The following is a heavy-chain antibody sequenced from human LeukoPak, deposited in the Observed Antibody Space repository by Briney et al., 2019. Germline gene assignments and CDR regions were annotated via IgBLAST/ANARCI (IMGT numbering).Heavy chain of an antibody. CDR1: GFTFSSYA. Sequence: GGSLRLSCAASGFTFSSYAMSWVRQAPGKGLEWVSSISGTGGSTYYADSVKGRFTISRDNSKNTLYLQMNSLRAEDTAVYYCARDLDDSSGYYLHWGQGTLVTVSS. D-gene: IGHD3-22*01. J-gene: IGHJ4*02. CDR3: ARDLDDSSGYYLH. CDR2: ISGTGGST. V-gene: IGHV3-23*01.